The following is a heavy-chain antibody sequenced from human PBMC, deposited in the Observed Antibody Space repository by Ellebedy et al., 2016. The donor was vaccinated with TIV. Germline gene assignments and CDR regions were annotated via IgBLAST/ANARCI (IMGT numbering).Heavy chain of an antibody. V-gene: IGHV4-59*01. CDR3: ARDATSYYYGSGSGLDY. CDR1: GGSISSYY. CDR2: IYYSGST. D-gene: IGHD3-10*01. J-gene: IGHJ4*02. Sequence: SETLSLTCTVSGGSISSYYWSWIRQPPGKGLEWIGYIYYSGSTNYNPSLKSRVTLSVDTSKNQFSLKLSSVTAADTAVYYCARDATSYYYGSGSGLDYWGQGTLVTVSS.